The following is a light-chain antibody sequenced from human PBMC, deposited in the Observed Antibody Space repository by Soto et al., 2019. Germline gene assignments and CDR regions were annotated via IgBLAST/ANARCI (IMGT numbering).Light chain of an antibody. CDR2: GNS. V-gene: IGLV1-40*01. J-gene: IGLJ2*01. CDR3: QSYDSSLSGRCVV. Sequence: QCVLTQPPSVSGAPGQRVTISCTGSSSNIGAGYDVHWYQQLPGTAPKLLIYGNSNRPSGVPDRFSGSKSGTSASLAITGLQAEDEADYYCQSYDSSLSGRCVVFGGGTKLTVL. CDR1: SSNIGAGYD.